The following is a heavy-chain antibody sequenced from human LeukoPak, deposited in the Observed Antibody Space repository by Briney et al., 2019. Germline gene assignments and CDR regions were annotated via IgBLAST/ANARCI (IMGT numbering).Heavy chain of an antibody. CDR1: GYTVSSYG. Sequence: SVKVSCKASGYTVSSYGISWVRQAPGQGLEWMGWIATYNGNTKYAQKVQGRVTMTTDTSTTTAYMELRTLRSDDTAVYYCARDMVGLAANGNWFDPWGQGTLVTVSS. CDR3: ARDMVGLAANGNWFDP. CDR2: IATYNGNT. D-gene: IGHD6-13*01. J-gene: IGHJ5*02. V-gene: IGHV1-18*01.